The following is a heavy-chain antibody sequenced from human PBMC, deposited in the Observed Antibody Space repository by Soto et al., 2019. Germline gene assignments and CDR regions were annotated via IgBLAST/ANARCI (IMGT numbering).Heavy chain of an antibody. V-gene: IGHV3-23*01. D-gene: IGHD1-1*01. CDR3: AKGRGQNWNFDY. CDR2: ISGSGGTA. Sequence: EVQLLESGGGSVQPGGSLRLSCAASGFTFSSYAMHWVRRPPAKGREWVSSISGSGGTAYYADSVKGRFSISRDSLVNTLYLQMNSLRAEDTAVYYCAKGRGQNWNFDYWGQGTLVTVSP. CDR1: GFTFSSYA. J-gene: IGHJ4*02.